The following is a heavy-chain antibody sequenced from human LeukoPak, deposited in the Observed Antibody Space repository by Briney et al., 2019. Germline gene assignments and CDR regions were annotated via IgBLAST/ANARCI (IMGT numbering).Heavy chain of an antibody. J-gene: IGHJ4*02. V-gene: IGHV1-2*02. CDR3: ARWMAAVTTPDY. D-gene: IGHD4-11*01. CDR2: INPNSGGT. Sequence: ASVKVSCKASGYTFNGFYLHWVRQAPGQGLEWMGWINPNSGGTNYAQKFQGRVTMTRDTSISTAYMELSRLRSDDTAVYYCARWMAAVTTPDYWGQGALVTVSS. CDR1: GYTFNGFY.